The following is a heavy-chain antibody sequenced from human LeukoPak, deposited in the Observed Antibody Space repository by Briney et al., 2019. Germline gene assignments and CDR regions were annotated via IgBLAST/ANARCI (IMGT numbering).Heavy chain of an antibody. CDR3: AKNGRQGYCSGGSCLDYYYMDV. V-gene: IGHV3-23*01. J-gene: IGHJ6*03. CDR2: ISGSGGST. CDR1: GFTFSSYA. Sequence: PGGSLRLSCAASGFTFSSYAMSWFRQAPGKGLEWVSAISGSGGSTYYADSVKGRFTISRDNSKNTLYLQMNSLRAEDTAVYYCAKNGRQGYCSGGSCLDYYYMDVWGKGTTVTVSS. D-gene: IGHD2-15*01.